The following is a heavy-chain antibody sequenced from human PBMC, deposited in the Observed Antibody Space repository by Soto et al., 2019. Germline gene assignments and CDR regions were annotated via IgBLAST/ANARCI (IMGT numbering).Heavy chain of an antibody. CDR2: INHSGST. CDR1: GGSFSGYY. CDR3: ARGVGTVTTISDAFDI. J-gene: IGHJ3*02. V-gene: IGHV4-34*01. Sequence: SETLSLTCAVYGGSFSGYYWSWIRQPPGKGLEWIGEINHSGSTNYNPSLKSRVTISVDTSKNQFSLKLSSVTAADTAVYYCARGVGTVTTISDAFDIWGQGTMVTVSS. D-gene: IGHD4-17*01.